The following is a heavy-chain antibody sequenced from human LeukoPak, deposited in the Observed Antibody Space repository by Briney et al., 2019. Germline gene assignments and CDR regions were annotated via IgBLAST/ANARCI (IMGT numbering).Heavy chain of an antibody. D-gene: IGHD3-10*01. J-gene: IGHJ4*02. CDR3: ARLHMVREVILLDY. CDR2: INHSGST. Sequence: SETLSLTCAVYGGSFSGYYWSWIRQPPGKGLEWIGEINHSGSTNYNPSLKSRVTISVDTSKNQFSLKLSSVTAADTAVYYCARLHMVREVILLDYWGQGTLVTVSS. V-gene: IGHV4-34*01. CDR1: GGSFSGYY.